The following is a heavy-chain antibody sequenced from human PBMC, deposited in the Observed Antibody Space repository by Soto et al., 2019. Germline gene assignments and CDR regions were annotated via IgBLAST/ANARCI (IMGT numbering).Heavy chain of an antibody. V-gene: IGHV3-74*01. CDR2: INPAGTIT. D-gene: IGHD3-16*01. CDR3: TSDTFGLRDT. Sequence: GGSLRLSCAASGFPFSHYWIHWVRQTPGKGLVWVSRINPAGTITNYADSVEGRFTISRDNADSALFLQMNSLSAEDTAIYYCTSDTFGLRDTWGQGTLVTVSS. J-gene: IGHJ5*02. CDR1: GFPFSHYW.